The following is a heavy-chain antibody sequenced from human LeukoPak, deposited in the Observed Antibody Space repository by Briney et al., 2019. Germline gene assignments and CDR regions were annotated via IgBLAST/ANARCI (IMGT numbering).Heavy chain of an antibody. D-gene: IGHD2-2*01. Sequence: SETLSLTCTVSGGSISSGSYYWSWIRQPAGKGLEWIGRIYTSGSTNYNPSLKSRATISVDTSKNQFSLKLSSVTAADTAVYYCARDRRYCSSTSCDNWFDPWGQGTLVTVSS. CDR2: IYTSGST. CDR3: ARDRRYCSSTSCDNWFDP. CDR1: GGSISSGSYY. V-gene: IGHV4-61*02. J-gene: IGHJ5*02.